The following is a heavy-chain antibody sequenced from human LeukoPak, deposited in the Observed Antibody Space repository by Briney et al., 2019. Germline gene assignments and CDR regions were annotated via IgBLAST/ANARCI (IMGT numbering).Heavy chain of an antibody. CDR2: IKSKTDGGTT. V-gene: IGHV3-15*01. D-gene: IGHD2-15*01. J-gene: IGHJ3*02. Sequence: GGSLRLSCAASGFTFSNAWMSWVRQAPGKGLEWVGRIKSKTDGGTTDYAAPVKGRFTISRDDSKNTLYLQMNSLKTEDTAVYYCIRGCSGGSCYSDAFDIWGQGTMVTVSS. CDR3: IRGCSGGSCYSDAFDI. CDR1: GFTFSNAW.